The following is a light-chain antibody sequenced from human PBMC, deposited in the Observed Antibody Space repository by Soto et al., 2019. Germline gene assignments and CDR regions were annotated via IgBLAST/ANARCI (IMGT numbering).Light chain of an antibody. CDR1: QSLVHSDGNTY. CDR3: MQATQFPIT. CDR2: EIS. J-gene: IGKJ5*01. V-gene: IGKV2-24*01. Sequence: DIVMTQTPLSSPVTLGQPASISCRSSQSLVHSDGNTYLSWLQQRPGQPPRHLIYEISNRFSGVPDRVSGSGAGTDFTLKISRVEAEDVWVYYCMQATQFPITFGQGTRLEIK.